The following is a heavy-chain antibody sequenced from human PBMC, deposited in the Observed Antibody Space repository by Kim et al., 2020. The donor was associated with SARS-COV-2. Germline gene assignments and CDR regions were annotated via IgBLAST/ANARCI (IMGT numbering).Heavy chain of an antibody. V-gene: IGHV4-34*01. CDR2: INHSGST. Sequence: SETLSLTCAVYGGSFSGYYWSWIRQPPGKGLEWIGEINHSGSTNYNPSLKSRVTISVDTSKNQFSLKLSSVTAADTAVYYCARRPVKRYPMKYGMDVWGQGTTVTVSS. J-gene: IGHJ6*02. CDR3: ARRPVKRYPMKYGMDV. CDR1: GGSFSGYY. D-gene: IGHD3-22*01.